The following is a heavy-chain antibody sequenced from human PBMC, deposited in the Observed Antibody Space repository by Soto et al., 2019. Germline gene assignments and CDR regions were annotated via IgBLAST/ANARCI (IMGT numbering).Heavy chain of an antibody. D-gene: IGHD2-15*01. V-gene: IGHV1-18*01. CDR1: GYTFTNFG. CDR2: ISAYNGNT. J-gene: IGHJ4*02. Sequence: ASVKVSCKASGYTFTNFGISWVRQAPGQGLEWMGWISAYNGNTNYAQNFQGRVTMTTDTSTSTAYMELSSVTAADTAVYYCARHTPAISISDHWGQGTLVTVSS. CDR3: ARHTPAISISDH.